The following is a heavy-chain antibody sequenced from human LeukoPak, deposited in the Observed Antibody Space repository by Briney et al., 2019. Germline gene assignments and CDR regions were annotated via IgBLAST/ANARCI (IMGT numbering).Heavy chain of an antibody. CDR3: AGTTVSYYYYYMDV. V-gene: IGHV4-61*02. J-gene: IGHJ6*03. Sequence: SETLSLTCTVSGGSFSSGSYYWSWIRQPAGKGLEWIGRIYTSGSTNYNPSLKSRVTISVDTSKNQFSLKLSSVTAADTAVYYCAGTTVSYYYYYMDVWGKGTTVTVSS. D-gene: IGHD4-11*01. CDR1: GGSFSSGSYY. CDR2: IYTSGST.